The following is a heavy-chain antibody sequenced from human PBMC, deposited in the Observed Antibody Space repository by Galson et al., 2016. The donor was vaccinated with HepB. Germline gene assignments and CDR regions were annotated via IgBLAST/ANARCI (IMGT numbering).Heavy chain of an antibody. CDR3: ANEVGEVY. V-gene: IGHV3-23*01. D-gene: IGHD3-16*01. Sequence: SLRLSCAASGFTFSTYAMSWVRQAPGEGLEWVSAISGSGGSTYYADSVKGRFTISRDNSKNTLYLQISSLRVEDTAIYYCANEVGEVYWGQGTLVTVSS. CDR2: ISGSGGST. J-gene: IGHJ4*02. CDR1: GFTFSTYA.